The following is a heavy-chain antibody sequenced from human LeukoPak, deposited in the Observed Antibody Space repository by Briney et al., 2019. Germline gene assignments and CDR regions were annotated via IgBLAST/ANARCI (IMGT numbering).Heavy chain of an antibody. D-gene: IGHD2-2*01. CDR1: GFTFSSYW. CDR3: TTDPASYCTSSTCDFDY. Sequence: GGSLRLSCAASGFTFSSYWISWVRQAPGKGLEWVANIKQDGSEKYYVDSVKGRFTISRDNVKNSLYLQMTNLGAEDTAIYYCTTDPASYCTSSTCDFDYWGQGTLVTVSS. CDR2: IKQDGSEK. J-gene: IGHJ4*02. V-gene: IGHV3-7*01.